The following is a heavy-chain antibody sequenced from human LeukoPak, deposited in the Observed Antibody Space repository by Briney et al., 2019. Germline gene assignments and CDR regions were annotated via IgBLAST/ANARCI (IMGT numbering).Heavy chain of an antibody. V-gene: IGHV3-9*01. CDR1: GFTFDDYA. J-gene: IGHJ4*02. Sequence: GRSLRLSCAASGFTFDDYAMPWVRQAPGKGLEWVSGISWNSGSIGYADSVKGRFTISRDNAKNSLYLQMNSLRAEDTALYYCAKEAQYSYDSSGYYGYFDYWGQGTLVTVSS. D-gene: IGHD3-22*01. CDR3: AKEAQYSYDSSGYYGYFDY. CDR2: ISWNSGSI.